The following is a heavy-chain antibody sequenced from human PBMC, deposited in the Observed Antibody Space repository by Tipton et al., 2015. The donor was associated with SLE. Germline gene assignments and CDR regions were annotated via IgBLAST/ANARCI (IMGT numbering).Heavy chain of an antibody. D-gene: IGHD5-18*01. V-gene: IGHV3-30*03. CDR1: GFTFSTYG. CDR2: ISHDGTKA. Sequence: SLRLSCAASGFTFSTYGMHWVRQAPGRGLEWVAVISHDGTKAVCTASVKGRFIVSRDNAKNTLSLQMNSLRVEDTAVYYCARDRWAGYTSGIADYWGQGSLVTVSS. J-gene: IGHJ4*02. CDR3: ARDRWAGYTSGIADY.